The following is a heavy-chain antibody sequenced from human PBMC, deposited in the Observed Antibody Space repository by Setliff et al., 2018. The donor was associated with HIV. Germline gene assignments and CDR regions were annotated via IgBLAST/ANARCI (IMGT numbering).Heavy chain of an antibody. CDR1: GFTFSDYY. V-gene: IGHV3-11*01. CDR2: ISSTGTTM. D-gene: IGHD2-15*01. Sequence: PGGSLRLSCAASGFTFSDYYMSWIRQAPGKGLEWVSFISSTGTTMYYADSVKGRFTISRDNAKNSLYLQMNNLRSEDTAVYYCARDHVPRTYCSDGTCSPGYFDNWGQGTLVTVSS. CDR3: ARDHVPRTYCSDGTCSPGYFDN. J-gene: IGHJ4*02.